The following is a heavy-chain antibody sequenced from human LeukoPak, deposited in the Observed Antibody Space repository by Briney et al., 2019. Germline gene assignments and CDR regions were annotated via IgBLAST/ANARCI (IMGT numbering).Heavy chain of an antibody. CDR3: ARHPTYASGSLLFDY. CDR1: GYSLTSYW. Sequence: GQSLKISCKGSGYSLTSYWISWVRQMHGKGLEWMGSIDPSDSYTNYSPSFQGHVTISADKSISTAYLQWSSLKASDTAMYYCARHPTYASGSLLFDYWGQGTLVTVSS. D-gene: IGHD3-10*01. V-gene: IGHV5-10-1*01. CDR2: IDPSDSYT. J-gene: IGHJ4*02.